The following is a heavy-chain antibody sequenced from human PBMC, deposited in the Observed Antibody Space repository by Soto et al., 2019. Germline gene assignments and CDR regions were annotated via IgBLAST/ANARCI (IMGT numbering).Heavy chain of an antibody. V-gene: IGHV1-18*04. J-gene: IGHJ4*02. Sequence: SVKISCKASGYTFTSYGISWVRQAPGQGLEWMGWISAYNGNTNYAQKLQGRVTMTTDTSTSTAYMELRSLRSDDTAVYYCARDRVGAAAGPYYFDYWGQGTLVTVSS. D-gene: IGHD6-13*01. CDR3: ARDRVGAAAGPYYFDY. CDR2: ISAYNGNT. CDR1: GYTFTSYG.